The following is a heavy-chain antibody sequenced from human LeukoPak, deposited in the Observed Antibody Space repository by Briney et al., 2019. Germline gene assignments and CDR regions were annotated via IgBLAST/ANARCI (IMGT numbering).Heavy chain of an antibody. D-gene: IGHD2-15*01. V-gene: IGHV1-8*03. J-gene: IGHJ6*03. Sequence: ASVKVSCKASGYTFTSYDINWVRQATGQGLEWMGWMNPNSGNTGYAQKFQGRVTITRNTSISTAYMELSSLRSEDTAVYYCARGRVVVVAASYYYYYYMDVWGKGTTVTVSS. CDR2: MNPNSGNT. CDR3: ARGRVVVVAASYYYYYYMDV. CDR1: GYTFTSYD.